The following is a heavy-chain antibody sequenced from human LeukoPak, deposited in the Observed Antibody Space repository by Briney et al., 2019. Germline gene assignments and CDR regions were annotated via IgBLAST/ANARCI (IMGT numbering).Heavy chain of an antibody. V-gene: IGHV1-2*02. Sequence: ASVKVSCKASGYTFTGYYMHWVRQAPGQGLEWMGWINPNSGGTKSAQKFQGRVTMTRDTSISTAYMELSRLRSDDTAVYYCAKEVAVAAKDYWGQGTLVTVSS. CDR2: INPNSGGT. D-gene: IGHD6-19*01. CDR1: GYTFTGYY. J-gene: IGHJ4*02. CDR3: AKEVAVAAKDY.